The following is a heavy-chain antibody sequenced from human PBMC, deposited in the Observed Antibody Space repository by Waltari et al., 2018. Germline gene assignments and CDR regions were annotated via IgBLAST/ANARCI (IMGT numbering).Heavy chain of an antibody. CDR3: ARGLAAAGHWGKYYFDY. CDR2: INHSVST. J-gene: IGHJ4*02. D-gene: IGHD6-13*01. CDR1: GGSFSGYY. V-gene: IGHV4-34*01. Sequence: QVQLQQWGAGLLKPSETLSLTCAVYGGSFSGYYWSWIRQPPGKGLEWIGEINHSVSTNYNPSLKSRVTISVDTSKNQFSLKLSSVTAADTAVYYCARGLAAAGHWGKYYFDYWGQGTLVTVSS.